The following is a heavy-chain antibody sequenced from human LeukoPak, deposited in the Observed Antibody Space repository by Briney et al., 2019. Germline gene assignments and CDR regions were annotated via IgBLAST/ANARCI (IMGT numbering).Heavy chain of an antibody. CDR1: GYTFTSYD. CDR3: ARAQTMVTFGGPSDAVDI. Sequence: GASVKVSCKASGYTFTSYDINWVRQATGQGLEWMGWMNPNSGNTGYAQKFQGIVTMTRDTSTNTVYMELSSLRSEDTAVFYCARAQTMVTFGGPSDAVDIWGQGTLVTVSS. CDR2: MNPNSGNT. J-gene: IGHJ3*02. V-gene: IGHV1-8*01. D-gene: IGHD3-16*01.